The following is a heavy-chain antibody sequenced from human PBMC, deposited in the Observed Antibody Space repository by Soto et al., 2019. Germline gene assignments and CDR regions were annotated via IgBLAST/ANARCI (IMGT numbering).Heavy chain of an antibody. V-gene: IGHV4-34*01. J-gene: IGHJ4*02. CDR2: INHSGST. D-gene: IGHD3-10*01. CDR1: GGSFSGYY. CDR3: ARAYYYGSGSYNPPPEYYFDY. Sequence: SETLSLTCAVYGGSFSGYYWSWIRQPPGKGLEWIGEINHSGSTNYNPSLKSRVTISVDTSKNQFSLKLSSVTAADTAVYYCARAYYYGSGSYNPPPEYYFDYWGQGTLVTVSS.